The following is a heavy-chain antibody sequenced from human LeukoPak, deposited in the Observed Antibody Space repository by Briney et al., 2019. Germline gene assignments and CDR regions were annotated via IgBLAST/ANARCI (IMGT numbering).Heavy chain of an antibody. CDR3: ARIRDGYNDAYDI. V-gene: IGHV1-46*01. J-gene: IGHJ3*02. Sequence: ASVKVSCKASGYTFTTYYIHWVRQAPGQGLEWMGLINPGGDNTDYAQNFQGRVTMTRDTSTSTVYMGLSSLRSEDTAVYYCARIRDGYNDAYDIWGQGTMVTVSS. CDR2: INPGGDNT. D-gene: IGHD5-24*01. CDR1: GYTFTTYY.